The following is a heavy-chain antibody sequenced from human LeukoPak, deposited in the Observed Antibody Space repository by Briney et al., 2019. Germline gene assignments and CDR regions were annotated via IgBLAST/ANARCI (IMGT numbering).Heavy chain of an antibody. CDR1: GYSFTSYW. CDR3: ARHIGAAAGTFYFDY. D-gene: IGHD6-13*01. J-gene: IGHJ4*02. Sequence: GGSLKISCKGSGYSFTSYWIGWVRQMPGKGLEWMGIIYPGDSDTRYSPSFQGQVTISADKSISTAYLQWSSLKASDTAMYYCARHIGAAAGTFYFDYWGQGTLVTVSS. V-gene: IGHV5-51*01. CDR2: IYPGDSDT.